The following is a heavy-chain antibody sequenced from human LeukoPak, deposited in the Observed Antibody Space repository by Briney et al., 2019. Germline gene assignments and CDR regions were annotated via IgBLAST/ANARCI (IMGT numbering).Heavy chain of an antibody. V-gene: IGHV3-11*04. CDR2: ISISGSTI. CDR3: ERYKNWGTLMLDP. J-gene: IGHJ5*02. D-gene: IGHD1-14*01. CDR1: GFTLTDEY. Sequence: GGSLRLSCAASGFTLTDEYMSWVRQAAGQGLRCVSYISISGSTIYYANSAQCRFTISRHNAQNSLYQQMNSLRAEDTAVYYCERYKNWGTLMLDPWGQGKRVTVS.